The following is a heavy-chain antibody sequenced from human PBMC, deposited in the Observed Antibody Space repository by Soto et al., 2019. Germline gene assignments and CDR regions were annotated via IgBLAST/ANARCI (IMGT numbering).Heavy chain of an antibody. V-gene: IGHV1-18*01. Sequence: QVQLVQSGAEVKKPGASVKVSCKASGYTFTRYAISWVRQAPGQGLEWMGWISAYNGNTNYAQKLQGRVTMTTDTSTSKAYMELRGLRSADTAVYYCASLYYYDTRCYYYVEDYWGQGTLVTVSS. CDR2: ISAYNGNT. D-gene: IGHD3-22*01. CDR1: GYTFTRYA. CDR3: ASLYYYDTRCYYYVEDY. J-gene: IGHJ4*02.